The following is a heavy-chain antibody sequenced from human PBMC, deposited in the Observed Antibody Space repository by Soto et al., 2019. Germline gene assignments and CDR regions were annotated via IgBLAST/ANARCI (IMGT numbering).Heavy chain of an antibody. CDR3: ARQINGDYTAFDI. J-gene: IGHJ3*02. Sequence: GGSLRLSCAASGFTFSNYNMNWVRQAPGKWLEWVSSISGSSSYIYYADSLKGRFTISRDNAKNSLYLQMNTLRAEDTAVYYCARQINGDYTAFDIWGQGTLVTVSS. D-gene: IGHD4-17*01. V-gene: IGHV3-21*01. CDR1: GFTFSNYN. CDR2: ISGSSSYI.